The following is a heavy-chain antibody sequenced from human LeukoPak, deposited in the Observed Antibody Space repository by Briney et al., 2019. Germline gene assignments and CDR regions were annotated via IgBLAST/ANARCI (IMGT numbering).Heavy chain of an antibody. CDR1: GGSINNSHW. J-gene: IGHJ5*02. Sequence: SETLSHTCAVSGGSINNSHWWSWVRQPPGKGLEWIGEIYHSGSTYYNPSLQSRLTISVDKSKNQFSLKLNSLTAADTAVYYCARDHDYGDYERWFDPWGQGTLVTVSS. CDR2: IYHSGST. CDR3: ARDHDYGDYERWFDP. V-gene: IGHV4-4*02. D-gene: IGHD4-17*01.